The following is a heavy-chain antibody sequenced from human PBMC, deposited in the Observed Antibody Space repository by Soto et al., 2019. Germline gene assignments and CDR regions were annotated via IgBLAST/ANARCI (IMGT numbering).Heavy chain of an antibody. CDR3: ARGKDGRRAGTYYFDMDV. CDR1: GFTFSSYG. V-gene: IGHV3-7*01. J-gene: IGHJ6*03. CDR2: IKHDGSKK. D-gene: IGHD1-1*01. Sequence: GSLRLSCAASGFTFSSYGMHWVRQAPGKGLDWVANIKHDGSKKYYLDSLKGRFTISRDNAKNSVYLLMNSLRAEDTAVYYCARGKDGRRAGTYYFDMDVWGKGTTVTVSS.